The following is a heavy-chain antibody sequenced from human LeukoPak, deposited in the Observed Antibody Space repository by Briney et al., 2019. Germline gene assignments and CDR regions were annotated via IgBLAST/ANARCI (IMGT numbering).Heavy chain of an antibody. J-gene: IGHJ4*02. V-gene: IGHV1-69*05. CDR3: ARQPANYNILTGHYTPLSFDY. CDR1: GGTFSNYA. Sequence: LVKVSCTTSGGTFSNYAISWVRQAPGQGLEWMGRIIPIFGTPNYAQKFQDRVTITTDESTSTAYMELSSLRSEDTALYYCARQPANYNILTGHYTPLSFDYWDQGTLVTVSS. CDR2: IIPIFGTP. D-gene: IGHD3-9*01.